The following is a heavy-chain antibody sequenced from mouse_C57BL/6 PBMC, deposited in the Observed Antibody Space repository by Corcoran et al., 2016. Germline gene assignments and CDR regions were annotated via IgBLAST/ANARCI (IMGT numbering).Heavy chain of an antibody. D-gene: IGHD1-1*01. CDR1: GYTFTDYY. CDR2: INPYNGGT. V-gene: IGHV1-19*01. J-gene: IGHJ2*01. CDR3: ARWGTTVVATG. Sequence: EVQLQQSGPVLVKPGASVKMSCKASGYTFTDYYMNWVKQSHGKSLEWIGVINPYNGGTSYNQKFKGKATWTVDKSSSTADMELNSLTSEDSAVYYCARWGTTVVATGWGQGTTLTASS.